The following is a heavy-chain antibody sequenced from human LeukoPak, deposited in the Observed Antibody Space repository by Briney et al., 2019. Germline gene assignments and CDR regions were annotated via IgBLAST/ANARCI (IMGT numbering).Heavy chain of an antibody. Sequence: ASVKVSCKASGYTFTSYGISWVRQAPGQGLEWMGWISAYNGNTNYAQKLQGRVTMTTDTSTSTAYMELRSLRSDDTAVYYCARRDCSSSSCPYYYYYMDVWGQGTTVTVSS. V-gene: IGHV1-18*01. CDR3: ARRDCSSSSCPYYYYYMDV. J-gene: IGHJ6*02. CDR2: ISAYNGNT. D-gene: IGHD2-2*01. CDR1: GYTFTSYG.